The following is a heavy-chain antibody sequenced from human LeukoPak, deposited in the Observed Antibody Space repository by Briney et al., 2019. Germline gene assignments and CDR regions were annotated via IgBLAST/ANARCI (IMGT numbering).Heavy chain of an antibody. J-gene: IGHJ3*02. Sequence: GGSLRLSCAASGFTFSSYWMSWVRQAPGKGLEWVSVIYSGGSTYYADSVKGRFTISRDNSKNTLYLQMNSLRAEDTAVYYCARDLMVRGVITDAFDIWGQGTMVTVSS. CDR3: ARDLMVRGVITDAFDI. V-gene: IGHV3-66*01. CDR2: IYSGGST. D-gene: IGHD3-10*01. CDR1: GFTFSSYW.